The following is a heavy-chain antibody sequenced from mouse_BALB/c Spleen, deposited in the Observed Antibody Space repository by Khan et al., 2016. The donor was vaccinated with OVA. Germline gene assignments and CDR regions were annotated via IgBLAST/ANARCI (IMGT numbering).Heavy chain of an antibody. CDR3: AKEGAYYRSDGWFAY. CDR2: INPVSDYT. CDR1: GYTFTSYT. V-gene: IGHV1-4*01. J-gene: IGHJ3*01. Sequence: QVQLQQSGAELTRPGASVKMSCKASGYTFTSYTMHWVKQRPGQGLEWIGYINPVSDYTNYNKNFKDKATLTADKSSSTAYMQLRSRTSEDSAVYYCAKEGAYYRSDGWFAYWGQGTLVTVST. D-gene: IGHD2-14*01.